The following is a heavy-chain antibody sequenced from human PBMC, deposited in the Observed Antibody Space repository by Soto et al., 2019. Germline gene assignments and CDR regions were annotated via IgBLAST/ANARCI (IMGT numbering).Heavy chain of an antibody. CDR1: GFTFSNYA. J-gene: IGHJ4*02. Sequence: EVQLLESGGGLVQPGGSLRLSCAVSGFTFSNYAVGWVRQAPGMGLEWVSSIFGGGGDTYYTDSVKGRFTISRDSSENTVFLQMNSLRAADTALYYCAKYGSKSSPHYLDYWGQGTLVTVSS. V-gene: IGHV3-23*01. CDR3: AKYGSKSSPHYLDY. D-gene: IGHD6-13*01. CDR2: IFGGGGDT.